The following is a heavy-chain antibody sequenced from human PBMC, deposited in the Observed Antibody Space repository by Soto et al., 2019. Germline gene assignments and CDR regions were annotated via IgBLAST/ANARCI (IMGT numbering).Heavy chain of an antibody. J-gene: IGHJ3*02. CDR2: ISSRGSA. D-gene: IGHD3-22*01. V-gene: IGHV4-61*08. CDR3: AKGPYDSSGYSDAFDI. Sequence: PSETLSLTCTVSGGTVSSGGYYWSWIRQPPGKGLEWIGYISSRGSANYNPSLKSRVTISVDTSKNQFSLKLTSVTAADTAVYYCAKGPYDSSGYSDAFDIWGQGTMVTVS. CDR1: GGTVSSGGYY.